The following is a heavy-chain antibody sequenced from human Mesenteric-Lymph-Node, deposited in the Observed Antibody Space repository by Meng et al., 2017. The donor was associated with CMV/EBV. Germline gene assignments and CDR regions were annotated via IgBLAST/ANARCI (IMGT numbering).Heavy chain of an antibody. CDR2: IFPILRRE. CDR3: STNRHGSGSYYNVEYYFED. CDR1: GGSFSIYA. D-gene: IGHD3-10*01. Sequence: SVKVSCKASGGSFSIYAINWVRRAPGHGLEWMGGIFPILRREDYAESFQGRVKITVDTFTNTASMELTSLRSEDTAVYYCSTNRHGSGSYYNVEYYFEDWGQGTLVTVSS. V-gene: IGHV1-69*10. J-gene: IGHJ4*02.